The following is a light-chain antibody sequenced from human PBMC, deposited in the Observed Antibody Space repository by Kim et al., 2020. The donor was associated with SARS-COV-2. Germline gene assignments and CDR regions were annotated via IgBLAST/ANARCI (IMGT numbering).Light chain of an antibody. J-gene: IGKJ2*01. CDR2: LAS. CDR3: QQYFRFPYT. V-gene: IGKV1-5*03. Sequence: DIQMTQSPYSLSASVGDRVTITCRASQTIDNYLAWYQQKPGTPPKLLIYLASALESGVPSRFTGSGSGTEFTLSISSLQPDDFAIYYCQQYFRFPYTFGQGTKL. CDR1: QTIDNY.